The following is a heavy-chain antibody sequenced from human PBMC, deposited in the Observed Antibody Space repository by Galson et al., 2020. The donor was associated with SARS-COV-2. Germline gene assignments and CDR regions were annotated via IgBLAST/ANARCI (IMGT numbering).Heavy chain of an antibody. J-gene: IGHJ3*02. V-gene: IGHV3-30*04. D-gene: IGHD3-16*01. CDR3: AREDPFGAFDI. CDR1: GFTFSSYD. CDR2: ITYDGSNK. Sequence: GESLKISCAASGFTFSSYDMHWVRQAPGKGLEWVAVITYDGSNKYYADSVKGRFTISRDNSKNTLYLQMNSLSAEDTAVYYCAREDPFGAFDIWGQGTMVTVSS.